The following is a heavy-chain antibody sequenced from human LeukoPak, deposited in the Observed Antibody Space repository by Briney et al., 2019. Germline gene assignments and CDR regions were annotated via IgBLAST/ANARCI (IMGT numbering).Heavy chain of an antibody. CDR1: GYSISSAYY. CDR3: ARDLYSSRTNDAFVI. V-gene: IGHV4-38-2*02. Sequence: SETPSLTCSVSGYSISSAYYWGWIRQPPGKGLEWIGTMYHSGSTNYNPSLKSRVTISVDTSKNQFSLKLSSVTAADTAVYYCARDLYSSRTNDAFVIWGQGTMVTVSS. CDR2: MYHSGST. D-gene: IGHD6-13*01. J-gene: IGHJ3*02.